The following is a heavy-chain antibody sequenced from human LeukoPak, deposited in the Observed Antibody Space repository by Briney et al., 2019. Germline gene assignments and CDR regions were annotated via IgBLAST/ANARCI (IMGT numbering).Heavy chain of an antibody. CDR1: GFTFSDYY. CDR2: ISTSAGTI. CDR3: ARDAIDSSGFDFDY. V-gene: IGHV3-11*01. J-gene: IGHJ4*02. Sequence: PGGSLRLSCAASGFTFSDYYMTWIRQAPGKGLEWNSYISTSAGTIYYADSVKGRFTISRDNAKNSLYLQMNSLRAEDTAVYYCARDAIDSSGFDFDYWGQGTLVTVSS. D-gene: IGHD3-22*01.